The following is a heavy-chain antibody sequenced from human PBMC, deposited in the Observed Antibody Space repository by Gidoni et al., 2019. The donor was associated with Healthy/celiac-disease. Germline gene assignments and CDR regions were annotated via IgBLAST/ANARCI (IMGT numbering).Heavy chain of an antibody. D-gene: IGHD6-19*01. Sequence: QVQLVQSGAEVKTPGASVKVSSKAAGYHMPSYGISWVRQYPGQGLEWLGGISAYNCNPTDSQKLQGSVTMPIDTSTIIASMELMRLRSDATAVYHCASSHCAAGTYSRGSTYHSWGQGTLVTVSS. CDR1: GYHMPSYG. CDR3: ASSHCAAGTYSRGSTYHS. CDR2: ISAYNCNP. V-gene: IGHV1-18*01. J-gene: IGHJ4*02.